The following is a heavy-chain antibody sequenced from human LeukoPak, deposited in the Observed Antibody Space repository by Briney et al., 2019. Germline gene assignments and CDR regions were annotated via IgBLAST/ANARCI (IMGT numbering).Heavy chain of an antibody. D-gene: IGHD2-15*01. CDR1: GYTFSNYA. CDR3: AKTQGYYDA. V-gene: IGHV3-23*01. J-gene: IGHJ5*02. CDR2: IYGSDDKT. Sequence: GSLRLSCVASGYTFSNYAMSWVRQAPGKGLELVSGIYGSDDKTVYGDAVKGRFTISRDNSKNTLYLQMNSLRADDTAVYYCAKTQGYYDAWGQGALVTVSS.